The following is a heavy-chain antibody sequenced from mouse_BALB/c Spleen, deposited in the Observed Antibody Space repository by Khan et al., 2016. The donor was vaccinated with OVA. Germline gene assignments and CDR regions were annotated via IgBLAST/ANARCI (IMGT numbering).Heavy chain of an antibody. CDR3: WILL. CDR2: IRLKSDDYVT. J-gene: IGHJ2*01. Sequence: EVELVESGGGLVQPGGSMKLSCVASGFTFSNYWMNWVRQSPEKGLEWVAEIRLKSDDYVTHYAESVKGRFTISRDVYKSNVYLQMYNLRAEDTGIYYCWILLWGQGTTLTVSS. CDR1: GFTFSNYW. V-gene: IGHV6-6*02.